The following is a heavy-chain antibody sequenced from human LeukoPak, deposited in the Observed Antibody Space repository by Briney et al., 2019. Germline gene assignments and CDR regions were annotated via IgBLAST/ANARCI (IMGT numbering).Heavy chain of an antibody. CDR3: AKGSYYDSSGSFYFDY. CDR2: ISGSGAGT. V-gene: IGHV3-23*01. D-gene: IGHD3-22*01. J-gene: IGHJ4*02. CDR1: GFTFSSYA. Sequence: GGSLRLSCAASGFTFSSYAMNWVRQAPGKGLEWVAAISGSGAGTYYADSVKGRFTISRDNSKNTLYVQVNSLGTEDTAAYYCAKGSYYDSSGSFYFDYWGQGTLVTVSS.